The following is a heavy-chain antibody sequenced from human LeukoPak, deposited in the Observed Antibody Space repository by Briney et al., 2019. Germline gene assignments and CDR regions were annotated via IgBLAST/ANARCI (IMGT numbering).Heavy chain of an antibody. CDR1: GYSFTNYW. V-gene: IGHV5-51*01. D-gene: IGHD5-18*01. J-gene: IGHJ4*02. CDR2: IHPDDSDT. CDR3: ARLQSDSHSTFDY. Sequence: GESLKISCKGSGYSFTNYWIGWVRQMPGKGLEWMGIIHPDDSDTRYSPSFQGQVTISADKSITTAYLQWSSQKASDTAMYYCARLQSDSHSTFDYWGQGTLVTVSS.